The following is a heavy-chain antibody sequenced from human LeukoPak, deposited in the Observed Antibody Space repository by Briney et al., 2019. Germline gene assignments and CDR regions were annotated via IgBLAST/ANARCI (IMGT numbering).Heavy chain of an antibody. CDR3: ARDTYYGSGRFDY. J-gene: IGHJ4*02. D-gene: IGHD3-10*01. CDR1: GFTFSSYE. V-gene: IGHV3-48*03. CDR2: ISSSGSTI. Sequence: PGGSLRLSCAASGFTFSSYEMNWVRQAPGKGLEWVSYISSSGSTIYYADSVKGRFTISRDSAKNSLYLQMGSLRAEDTAVYYCARDTYYGSGRFDYWGQGTLVTVSS.